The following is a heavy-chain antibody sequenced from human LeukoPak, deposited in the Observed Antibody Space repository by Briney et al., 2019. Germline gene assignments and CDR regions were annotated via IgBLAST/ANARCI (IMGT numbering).Heavy chain of an antibody. Sequence: GGSLRLSCAASGFTFSTYGMNWVRQAPGKGLEWVSGVSPSGDITYYADSVKGRFTISRDNAKNSLNLQMDTLRAEDTAVYYCARAPRFRLVGVPKGPFDPWGQGTLVTVSS. J-gene: IGHJ5*02. CDR1: GFTFSTYG. V-gene: IGHV3-23*01. CDR3: ARAPRFRLVGVPKGPFDP. D-gene: IGHD1-26*01. CDR2: VSPSGDIT.